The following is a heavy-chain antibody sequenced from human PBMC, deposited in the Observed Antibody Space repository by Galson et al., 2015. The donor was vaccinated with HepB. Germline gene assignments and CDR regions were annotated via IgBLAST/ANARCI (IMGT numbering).Heavy chain of an antibody. J-gene: IGHJ3*02. CDR1: GFTFSSYS. CDR3: ARGYYYDSSGYYYLNDAFDI. D-gene: IGHD3-22*01. V-gene: IGHV3-48*01. CDR2: ISSSSTI. Sequence: SLRLSCAASGFTFSSYSMNWVRQAPGKGLEWVSYISSSSTIYYADSVKGRFTISRDNAKNSLYLQMNSLRAEDTAVYYCARGYYYDSSGYYYLNDAFDIWGQGTMVTVSS.